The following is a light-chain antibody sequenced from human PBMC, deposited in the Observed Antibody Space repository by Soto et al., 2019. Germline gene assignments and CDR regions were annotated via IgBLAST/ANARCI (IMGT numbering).Light chain of an antibody. J-gene: IGLJ2*01. CDR3: CSYADSSTFVV. CDR1: SSDVGSYNR. V-gene: IGLV2-23*01. Sequence: QSALTQPASVSGSPGQSITISCTGTSSDVGSYNRVSWYQQHPVKAPKLMIYEGSKRPSGVSNRFSGSKSGNTASLTISGVQAGDEADYYCCSYADSSTFVVFGGGTKLTVL. CDR2: EGS.